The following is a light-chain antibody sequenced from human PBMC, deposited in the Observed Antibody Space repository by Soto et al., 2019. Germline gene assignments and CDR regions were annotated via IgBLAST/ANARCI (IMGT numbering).Light chain of an antibody. V-gene: IGLV2-14*01. CDR2: EVS. Sequence: QSVLTQPASVSGSPGQSITISCTGTSSDVGGYKHVSWYQHHPGKAPKLMVYEVSNRPSGVSNRFSGSKSGYTASLTISGLQAEDEADYYCNSQRSSGTRVFGTGTKLTVL. CDR1: SSDVGGYKH. J-gene: IGLJ1*01. CDR3: NSQRSSGTRV.